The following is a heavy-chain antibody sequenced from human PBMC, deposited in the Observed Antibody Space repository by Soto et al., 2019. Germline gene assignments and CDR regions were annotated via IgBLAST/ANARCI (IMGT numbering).Heavy chain of an antibody. V-gene: IGHV3-23*01. CDR1: GFTFSSYA. D-gene: IGHD2-15*01. Sequence: EVQLLESGGGLVQPGGSLRLSCAASGFTFSSYAMSWVRQAPGKGLEWVSAISGSAGSTYYADSVKGRFTISRDNSKNTLYLQVNSLRDEDTAVFYCTKDLWPYLLAGGEFDSWGEGSLVTVSS. CDR3: TKDLWPYLLAGGEFDS. CDR2: ISGSAGST. J-gene: IGHJ4*02.